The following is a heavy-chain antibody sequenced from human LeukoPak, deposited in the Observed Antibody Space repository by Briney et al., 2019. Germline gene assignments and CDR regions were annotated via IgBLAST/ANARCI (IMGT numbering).Heavy chain of an antibody. J-gene: IGHJ4*02. Sequence: GGSLTLSCAASGYTFSDFSINWVRQAPGKGLEWVSSISVRSNYRYYADSVRGRFTISRDDARDSLFLQMNSLRAEDTAVYFCVRLRRNNDRSGYYYYYDYWGQGTLVTVSS. CDR2: ISVRSNYR. V-gene: IGHV3-21*01. D-gene: IGHD3-22*01. CDR1: GYTFSDFS. CDR3: VRLRRNNDRSGYYYYYDY.